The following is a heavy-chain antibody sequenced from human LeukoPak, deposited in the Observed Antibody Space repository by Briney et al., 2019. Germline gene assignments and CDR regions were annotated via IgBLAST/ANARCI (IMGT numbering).Heavy chain of an antibody. D-gene: IGHD1-26*01. Sequence: GGSLRLSCAASGFTFSNYWMSWVRQAPGKGLEWVANIKQDGSDIYYVDSVKGRFTISRDNAKNSLYLQMNSLRAEDTAVYYCTISGTYVFDCWGQGTLVTVSS. V-gene: IGHV3-7*01. CDR2: IKQDGSDI. J-gene: IGHJ4*02. CDR1: GFTFSNYW. CDR3: TISGTYVFDC.